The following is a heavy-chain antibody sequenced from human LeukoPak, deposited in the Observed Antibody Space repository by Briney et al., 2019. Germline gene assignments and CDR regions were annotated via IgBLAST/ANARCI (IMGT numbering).Heavy chain of an antibody. CDR2: IYTSGST. V-gene: IGHV4-61*02. D-gene: IGHD2-21*02. J-gene: IGHJ4*02. Sequence: SQTLSLTCTVSAGSISSGSYYWSWIRQPAGKGPEWIGRIYTSGSTNYNPSLKSRVTIAVDTPKNQFSLKLSSVTAADTAVHYCAREGHIVVVTGLLWGQGTLVTVSS. CDR3: AREGHIVVVTGLL. CDR1: AGSISSGSYY.